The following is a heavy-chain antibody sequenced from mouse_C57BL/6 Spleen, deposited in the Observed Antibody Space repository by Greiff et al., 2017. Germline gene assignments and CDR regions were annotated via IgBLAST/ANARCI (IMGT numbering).Heavy chain of an antibody. CDR2: ILPGSGST. V-gene: IGHV1-9*01. D-gene: IGHD1-1*01. Sequence: QVQLKQSGAELMKPGASVKLSCKATGYTFTGYWIEWVKQRPGHGLEWIGEILPGSGSTNYNEKFKGKATFTADPSSNTAYMQLSILTTEDSAIYYCARIISTVGARAYWGQGTTLTVSS. CDR1: GYTFTGYW. CDR3: ARIISTVGARAY. J-gene: IGHJ2*01.